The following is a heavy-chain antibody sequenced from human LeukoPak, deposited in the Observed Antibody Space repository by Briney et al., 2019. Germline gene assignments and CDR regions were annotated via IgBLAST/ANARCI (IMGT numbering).Heavy chain of an antibody. V-gene: IGHV1-46*01. Sequence: ASVKVSCKTSGYTFSSYYMHWVRQAPGQGLEWMGIINPSGGSTTYAQKFQGRVTMTRDMSTSTVYMELSSLRFEDTAVYYCTRSVRNGHIDYWGQGTLVTVSS. CDR2: INPSGGST. CDR1: GYTFSSYY. CDR3: TRSVRNGHIDY. D-gene: IGHD2-21*01. J-gene: IGHJ4*02.